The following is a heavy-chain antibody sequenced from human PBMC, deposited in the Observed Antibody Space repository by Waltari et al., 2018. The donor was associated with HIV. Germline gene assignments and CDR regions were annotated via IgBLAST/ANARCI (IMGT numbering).Heavy chain of an antibody. D-gene: IGHD3-22*01. CDR2: INPNSGGT. CDR3: ARGDSSGYYSFGY. Sequence: QVQLVQSGAEVKKPGASVKVSFTASGYTSTGHSMPWVRQAPGQGLEWMGWINPNSGGTNYAQKCQGRVTMTRDTSISTAYMELSRLRSDDTAVYYCARGDSSGYYSFGYWGQGTLVTVSS. V-gene: IGHV1-2*02. CDR1: GYTSTGHS. J-gene: IGHJ4*02.